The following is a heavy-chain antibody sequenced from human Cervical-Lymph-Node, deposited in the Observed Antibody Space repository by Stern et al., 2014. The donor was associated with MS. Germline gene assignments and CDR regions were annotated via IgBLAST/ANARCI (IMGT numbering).Heavy chain of an antibody. CDR2: VYPGDCDT. CDR3: ARRGIAVGDAFDI. Sequence: EVQLVQSGAEVKKPWESLSITCKGSGYSFTSYWFGWGRLLPRPSPEWMGVVYPGDCDTRYSPSCQGQVTISADKSISTAYLQWSSLKASDTAMYYCARRGIAVGDAFDIWGQGTMVTVSS. D-gene: IGHD6-19*01. V-gene: IGHV5-51*01. CDR1: GYSFTSYW. J-gene: IGHJ3*02.